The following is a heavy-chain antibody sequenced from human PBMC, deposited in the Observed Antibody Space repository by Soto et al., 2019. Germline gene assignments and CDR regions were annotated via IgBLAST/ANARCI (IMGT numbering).Heavy chain of an antibody. CDR3: ARRGYCSGGSCYPGPFDY. D-gene: IGHD2-15*01. V-gene: IGHV4-39*01. Sequence: SETMSVTCSVSDGSISSSSYYWGWISQPPGKGLEWIGSIYYSGSTYYNPSLKSRVTISVDTSKNQFSLKLSSVTAADTAVYYCARRGYCSGGSCYPGPFDYWGQGTLVTVSS. CDR1: DGSISSSSYY. J-gene: IGHJ4*02. CDR2: IYYSGST.